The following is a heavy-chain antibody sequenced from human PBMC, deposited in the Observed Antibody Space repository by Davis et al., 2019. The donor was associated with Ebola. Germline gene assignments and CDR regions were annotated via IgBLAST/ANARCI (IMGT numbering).Heavy chain of an antibody. Sequence: SVKVSCKASGGTFITNTISWVRQAPGQGLEWMGRTIPLFGIADYAQKFQGRVTMTADKLTSTVYMELSSLQSEDTAVYYCAREGDYDILTGYSFDYWGQGTLVTVSS. CDR2: TIPLFGIA. CDR1: GGTFITNT. CDR3: AREGDYDILTGYSFDY. D-gene: IGHD3-9*01. J-gene: IGHJ4*02. V-gene: IGHV1-69*04.